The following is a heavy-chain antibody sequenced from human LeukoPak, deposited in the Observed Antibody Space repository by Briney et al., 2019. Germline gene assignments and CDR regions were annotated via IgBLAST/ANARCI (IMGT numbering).Heavy chain of an antibody. CDR2: ISSSSHYI. Sequence: GGSLRLSCAASGFTFSSYSMNWVRQAPGKGLEWVSSISSSSHYIYYADSVRGRFTISRDNAKNSLYLQMHSLRDEDTAGYYCGEGGSPGAFDYWGQGTLVTVSS. D-gene: IGHD3-16*01. CDR3: GEGGSPGAFDY. J-gene: IGHJ4*02. V-gene: IGHV3-21*01. CDR1: GFTFSSYS.